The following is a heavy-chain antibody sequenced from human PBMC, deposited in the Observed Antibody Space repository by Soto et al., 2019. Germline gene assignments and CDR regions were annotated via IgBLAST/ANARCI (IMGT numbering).Heavy chain of an antibody. J-gene: IGHJ5*02. V-gene: IGHV4-34*01. CDR2: INHSGST. CDR3: ASYCSSTSCYAGGWFDP. D-gene: IGHD2-2*01. Sequence: FVTRSLTVAFGGRVFSGCVRSLNSQPPGEGLEWIGDINHSGSTNYNPSLKSRVTMSVDRSKNQFSLKLRSVTAADTAVYYCASYCSSTSCYAGGWFDPWGQGTLVTVSS. CDR1: GRVFSGCV.